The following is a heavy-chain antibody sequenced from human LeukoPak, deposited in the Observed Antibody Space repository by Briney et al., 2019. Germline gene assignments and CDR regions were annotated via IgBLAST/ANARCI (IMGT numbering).Heavy chain of an antibody. CDR2: INHSGST. CDR3: ARARQWLVRSPFDY. CDR1: GGSFSGYY. D-gene: IGHD6-19*01. Sequence: TTSETLSLTCAVYGGSFSGYYWSWTRQPPGKGLEWIGEINHSGSTNYNPSLKSRVTISADTSKNQFSLKLSSVTAADTAVYYCARARQWLVRSPFDYWGQGTLVTVSS. V-gene: IGHV4-34*01. J-gene: IGHJ4*02.